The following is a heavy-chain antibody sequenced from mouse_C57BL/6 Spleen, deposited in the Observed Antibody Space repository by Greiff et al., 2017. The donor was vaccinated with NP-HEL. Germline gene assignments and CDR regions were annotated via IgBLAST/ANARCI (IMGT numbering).Heavy chain of an antibody. CDR3: ARSMGLTATWYFDV. CDR1: GYTFTSYW. Sequence: QVQLQQPGAELVKPGASVKMSCKASGYTFTSYWITWVKQRPGQGLEWIGDIYPGSGSNNYNEKFKSKATLTVDTSSSTAYMQLSILTSDDSAVYYGARSMGLTATWYFDVWGTGTTVTVSS. D-gene: IGHD4-1*01. V-gene: IGHV1-55*01. J-gene: IGHJ1*03. CDR2: IYPGSGSN.